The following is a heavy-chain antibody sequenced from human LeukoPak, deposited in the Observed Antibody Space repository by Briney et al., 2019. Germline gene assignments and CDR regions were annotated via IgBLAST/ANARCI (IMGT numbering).Heavy chain of an antibody. CDR3: TRDLMDYDVSTGLHHYYMDV. D-gene: IGHD3-9*01. Sequence: GRSLRLSCVASGFTFSSYWMHWVRQAPRKGLVWVLRINGDGRNINYADSVRGRFTISRDNAKNTLYLQMNTLRVEDTAVYYCTRDLMDYDVSTGLHHYYMDVWGQGTTVTVSS. CDR1: GFTFSSYW. V-gene: IGHV3-74*01. J-gene: IGHJ6*02. CDR2: INGDGRNI.